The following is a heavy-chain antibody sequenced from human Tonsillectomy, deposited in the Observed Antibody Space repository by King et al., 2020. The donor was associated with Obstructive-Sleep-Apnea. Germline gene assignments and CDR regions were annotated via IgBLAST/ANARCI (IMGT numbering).Heavy chain of an antibody. D-gene: IGHD3-22*01. CDR2: ISYDGGDK. Sequence: VQLVESGGGVVQTGRSLRLSCAASGFTFSSYGMHWVRQAPGKGLEWVAVISYDGGDKYYPYSVKGRFTISRDNSKNTLYLQMNSLRVEDTAVYFCAKGHDSSGYENQFDSWGQGTLVTVSS. CDR1: GFTFSSYG. V-gene: IGHV3-30*18. CDR3: AKGHDSSGYENQFDS. J-gene: IGHJ4*02.